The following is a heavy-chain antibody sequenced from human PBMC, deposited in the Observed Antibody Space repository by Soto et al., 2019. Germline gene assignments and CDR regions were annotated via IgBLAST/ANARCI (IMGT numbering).Heavy chain of an antibody. V-gene: IGHV4-39*01. Sequence: TDTVSLTCTVTGAAIIGISCYWVWISQPPGKRLEWIGSIFYSGSTYYNPSLKSRVTISVDTSKNQFSLKLSSVTAADTAVYYCARHLTYCSAGSCYSDFPYYGMDVWGQGTTVT. CDR3: ARHLTYCSAGSCYSDFPYYGMDV. J-gene: IGHJ6*02. D-gene: IGHD2-15*01. CDR1: GAAIIGISCY. CDR2: IFYSGST.